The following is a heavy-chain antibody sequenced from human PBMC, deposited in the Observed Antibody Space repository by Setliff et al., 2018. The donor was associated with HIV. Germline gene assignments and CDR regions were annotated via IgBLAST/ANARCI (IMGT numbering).Heavy chain of an antibody. J-gene: IGHJ3*02. D-gene: IGHD5-12*01. CDR2: SYISGST. CDR1: GGSTSNYH. V-gene: IGHV4-4*07. CDR3: ARDHSGYDPDAFDI. Sequence: ETLSLTCTVSGGSTSNYHWSWIRQPAGKGLEWIGRSYISGSTNYNPSLKSRVTMSVDTSKNQFSLKLSSVTAADTAVYYCARDHSGYDPDAFDIWGQGTMVTVSS.